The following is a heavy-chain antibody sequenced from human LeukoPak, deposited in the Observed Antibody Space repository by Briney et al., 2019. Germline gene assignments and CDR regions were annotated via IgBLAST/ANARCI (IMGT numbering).Heavy chain of an antibody. D-gene: IGHD6-6*01. Sequence: PGGSLRLSCAASGFNFASHWMHWVRQTPGKGLVWVSRINSGGSGTSYADSVEGRFTISRDNAKNSLYLQMNSLRVEDTAVYYCARGGAVRPDYWGQGTLVTVSS. CDR3: ARGGAVRPDY. J-gene: IGHJ4*02. V-gene: IGHV3-74*01. CDR2: INSGGSGT. CDR1: GFNFASHW.